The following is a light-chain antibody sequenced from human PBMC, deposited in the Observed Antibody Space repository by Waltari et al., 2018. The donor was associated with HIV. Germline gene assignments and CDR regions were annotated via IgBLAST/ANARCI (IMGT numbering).Light chain of an antibody. CDR2: MGH. J-gene: IGLJ2*01. Sequence: QSLLIQTPPVSETPGQRVILSCSGSDSNVGRHTVHWYQQFPGASPTLFIYMGHQRPSGVPDRFSGSKSGTSASLAISGVRPEDEADYYCAVWDDTLSNWIFGGGTKLTVL. V-gene: IGLV1-47*01. CDR3: AVWDDTLSNWI. CDR1: DSNVGRHT.